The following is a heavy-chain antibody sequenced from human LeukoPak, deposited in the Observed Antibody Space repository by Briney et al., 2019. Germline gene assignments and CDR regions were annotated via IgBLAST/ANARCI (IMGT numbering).Heavy chain of an antibody. J-gene: IGHJ4*02. CDR3: AREAGTTAFDY. D-gene: IGHD1-7*01. Sequence: SETLSLTCGVSGGSISNYYWSWIRQPPGKGLEWIGDIYYSGSTNYNPSLKSRVTISVDTSRNQFSLRLNSVTAADTAVYYCAREAGTTAFDYWGQGTLVTVSS. CDR2: IYYSGST. V-gene: IGHV4-59*01. CDR1: GGSISNYY.